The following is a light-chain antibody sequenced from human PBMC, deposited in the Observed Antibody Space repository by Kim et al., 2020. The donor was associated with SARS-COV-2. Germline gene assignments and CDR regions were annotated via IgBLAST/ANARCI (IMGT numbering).Light chain of an antibody. CDR1: KLGDKY. CDR3: QAWDSTTAV. Sequence: SYELTQPPSVSVSPGQTASIPCSGDKLGDKYVCWYQQKAGQSPLLVMYENSKRPSGIPEGFSGSKSGNTATLTISGAQAVIEADYYCQAWDSTTAVFGGGTKVTVL. V-gene: IGLV3-1*01. J-gene: IGLJ3*02. CDR2: ENS.